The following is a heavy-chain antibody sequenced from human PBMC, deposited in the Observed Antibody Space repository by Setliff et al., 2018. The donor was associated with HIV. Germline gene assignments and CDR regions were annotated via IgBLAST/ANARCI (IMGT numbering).Heavy chain of an antibody. D-gene: IGHD3-3*01. CDR1: GGSFSGYY. CDR3: ARNNPVLSQTFGADGLDV. J-gene: IGHJ6*02. CDR2: ISATGST. V-gene: IGHV4-4*09. Sequence: SQTLSLTCAVYGGSFSGYYWTWIRLPPGKGLEWIGHISATGSTKYNPSLEGRVTISVYTSQNQFSLRLSSVTAADTAVYYCARNNPVLSQTFGADGLDVWGQGTTVTVSS.